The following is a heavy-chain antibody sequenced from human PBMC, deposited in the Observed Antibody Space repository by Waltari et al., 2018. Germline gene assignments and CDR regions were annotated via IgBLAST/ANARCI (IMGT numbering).Heavy chain of an antibody. D-gene: IGHD6-13*01. Sequence: QVQLVESGGGVVQPGRSLRLSCAASVFTFSSYGMHWVLPAPGKGLEWVAVISYDGSNKYYADSVKGRFTISRDNSKNTLYLQMNSLRAEDTAVYYCAKRDSSSWFSYYGMDVWGQGTTVTVSS. CDR1: VFTFSSYG. V-gene: IGHV3-30*18. J-gene: IGHJ6*02. CDR3: AKRDSSSWFSYYGMDV. CDR2: ISYDGSNK.